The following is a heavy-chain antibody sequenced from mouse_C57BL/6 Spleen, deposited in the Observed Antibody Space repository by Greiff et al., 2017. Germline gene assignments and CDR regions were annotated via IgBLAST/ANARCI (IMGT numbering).Heavy chain of an antibody. D-gene: IGHD3-2*02. J-gene: IGHJ3*01. CDR2: IWGGGGK. CDR1: GFSLTSYG. V-gene: IGHV2-9*01. CDR3: AKHSQKAWFAY. Sequence: QVQLKESGPGLVAPSPSLSISCTVSGFSLTSYGVDWVRQPPGKGLEWLGVIWGGGGKNYNSAPMSRLGISKDNSKSQVSLKMNRLQTDDKAMYYCAKHSQKAWFAYWGQGALVTVSA.